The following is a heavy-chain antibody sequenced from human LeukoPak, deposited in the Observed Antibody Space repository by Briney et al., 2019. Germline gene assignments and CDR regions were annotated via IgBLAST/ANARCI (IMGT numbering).Heavy chain of an antibody. V-gene: IGHV1-69*04. CDR1: GGTFSSYA. J-gene: IGHJ4*02. D-gene: IGHD6-13*01. Sequence: ASVKVSCKASGGTFSSYAISWVRQAPGQGLEWMGRIIPILGIANYAQKFQGRVTITADKSTSTAYMELSSLRSDDTAVYYCAREPSSAAAAPFDYWGQGTLVTVSS. CDR2: IIPILGIA. CDR3: AREPSSAAAAPFDY.